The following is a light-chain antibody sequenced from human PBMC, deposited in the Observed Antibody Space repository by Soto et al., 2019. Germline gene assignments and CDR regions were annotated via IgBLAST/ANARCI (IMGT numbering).Light chain of an antibody. CDR3: QQYNNWPPIT. V-gene: IGKV3D-20*01. CDR1: QSVSRSY. Sequence: EIVLTQSPATLSLSPGERATLSCGASQSVSRSYLAWYQQKPGLAPRLLIYDASSRATGIPDRFSGSGSGTEFTLTISSLQSEDFAVYYCQQYNNWPPITFGQGTRLEIK. J-gene: IGKJ5*01. CDR2: DAS.